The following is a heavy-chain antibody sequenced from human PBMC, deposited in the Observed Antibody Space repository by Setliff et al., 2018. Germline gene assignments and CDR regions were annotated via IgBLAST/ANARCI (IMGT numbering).Heavy chain of an antibody. J-gene: IGHJ2*01. D-gene: IGHD3-22*01. V-gene: IGHV4-30-4*08. Sequence: NPSETLSLTCTVSGGSISSGDYYWSWIRQPPGKGLEWIGYIYYSGSTYYNPSLKSRVTISVDTSKNQFSLRLSSMTAADTAVYYCARYRPSGSSRLNYFDLWGRGTLVTVSS. CDR3: ARYRPSGSSRLNYFDL. CDR2: IYYSGST. CDR1: GGSISSGDYY.